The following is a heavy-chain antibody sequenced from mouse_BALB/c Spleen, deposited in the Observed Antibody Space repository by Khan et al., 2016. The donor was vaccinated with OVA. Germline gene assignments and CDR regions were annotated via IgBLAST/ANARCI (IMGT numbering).Heavy chain of an antibody. D-gene: IGHD2-13*01. Sequence: QVQLKQSGAELVRPGSSVKISCKASGYSFSRSWMNWVKQRPGQGLEWIGQIYPGNGDTNYNGKFKGKATLTADKSSSTAYVQLTSLTSEDSAVYFCGRWRGDGFTYWGHGTLVTVSA. CDR3: GRWRGDGFTY. V-gene: IGHV1-80*01. CDR1: GYSFSRSW. J-gene: IGHJ3*01. CDR2: IYPGNGDT.